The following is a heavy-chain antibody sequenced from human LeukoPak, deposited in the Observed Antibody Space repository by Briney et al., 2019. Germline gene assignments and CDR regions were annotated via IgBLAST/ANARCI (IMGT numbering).Heavy chain of an antibody. CDR3: ARTDITARSDDY. CDR1: GGSFSGYY. J-gene: IGHJ4*02. CDR2: INHSGST. Sequence: PSETLSLTCAVYGGSFSGYYWSWIRQPPGKGLEWIGEINHSGSTNYNPSLKSRVTISVDTSKNQFSLKLSSVTAADTAVYYCARTDITARSDDYWGQGTLVTVSS. V-gene: IGHV4-34*01. D-gene: IGHD3-10*01.